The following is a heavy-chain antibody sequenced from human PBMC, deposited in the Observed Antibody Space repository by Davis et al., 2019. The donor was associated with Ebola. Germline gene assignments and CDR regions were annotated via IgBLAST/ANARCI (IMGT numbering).Heavy chain of an antibody. V-gene: IGHV4-34*01. D-gene: IGHD4/OR15-4a*01. Sequence: SETLSPTCAVHGGSFSGYYWSWIRQPPGKGLEWIGEINHSGSTNYNPSLKSRVTISVDTSKNQFSLKLSSVTAADTAVYYCARHRLYNWFDPWGQGTLVTVSS. J-gene: IGHJ5*02. CDR1: GGSFSGYY. CDR3: ARHRLYNWFDP. CDR2: INHSGST.